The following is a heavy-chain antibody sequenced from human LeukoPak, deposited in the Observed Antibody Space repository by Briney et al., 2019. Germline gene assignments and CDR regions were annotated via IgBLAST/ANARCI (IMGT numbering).Heavy chain of an antibody. J-gene: IGHJ6*02. CDR3: ARQPPEYYGMDV. V-gene: IGHV4-4*07. CDR2: IYTSGTT. D-gene: IGHD1-14*01. CDR1: GGSFSNYY. Sequence: ASETLSLPCTVSGGSFSNYYCRWGPQRPGKGLEWGGRIYTSGTTHYHPSVKSRVPMSVDTTNNQFTLKLTSVTAADTAVYYCARQPPEYYGMDVWGQGTTVTVSS.